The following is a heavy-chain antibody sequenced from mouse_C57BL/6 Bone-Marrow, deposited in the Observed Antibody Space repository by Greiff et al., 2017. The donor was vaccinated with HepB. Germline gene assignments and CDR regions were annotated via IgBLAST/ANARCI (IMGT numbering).Heavy chain of an antibody. Sequence: VQLQQSGPELVKPGASVKISCKASGYTFTDYYINWVKQRPGQGLEWIGWIFPGSGSTYYNEKFKGKATLTVDKSSSTAYMLLSSLTSEDSAVYFCARDITFYYGSSPYFDYWGQGTTLTVSS. CDR1: GYTFTDYY. V-gene: IGHV1-75*01. CDR3: ARDITFYYGSSPYFDY. D-gene: IGHD1-1*01. CDR2: IFPGSGST. J-gene: IGHJ2*01.